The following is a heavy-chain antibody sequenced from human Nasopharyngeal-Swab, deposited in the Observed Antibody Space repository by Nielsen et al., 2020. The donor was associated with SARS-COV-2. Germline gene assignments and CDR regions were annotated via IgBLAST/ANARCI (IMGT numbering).Heavy chain of an antibody. J-gene: IGHJ4*02. V-gene: IGHV1-69*13. CDR3: ASLTGGEELYSGYDSDY. Sequence: SVKVSCKASGGTFSSYAISWVRQAPGQGLEWMGGIIPIFGTANYAQKFQGRVTITADESTSTAYMELSSLRSEDTAVYYCASLTGGEELYSGYDSDYWGQGTLVTVSS. D-gene: IGHD5-12*01. CDR2: IIPIFGTA. CDR1: GGTFSSYA.